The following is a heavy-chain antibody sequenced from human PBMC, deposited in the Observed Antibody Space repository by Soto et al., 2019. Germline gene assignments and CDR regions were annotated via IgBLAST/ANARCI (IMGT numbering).Heavy chain of an antibody. V-gene: IGHV1-18*04. CDR2: ISGYNGNT. Sequence: QVQLVQSGAEVKKPGASVKVSCKASGYTFTIYGISWVRQAPGQGLEWMGWISGYNGNTDYAKNLQDRVTLTTDASTSSVYMELRSLRSDDTAVYYCARVDYYDSSGHYGYWGQGTLITVSS. CDR3: ARVDYYDSSGHYGY. J-gene: IGHJ4*02. CDR1: GYTFTIYG. D-gene: IGHD3-22*01.